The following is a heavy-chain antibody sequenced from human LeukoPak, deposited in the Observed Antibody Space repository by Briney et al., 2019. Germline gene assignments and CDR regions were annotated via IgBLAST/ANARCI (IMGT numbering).Heavy chain of an antibody. V-gene: IGHV3-30*18. D-gene: IGHD4-23*01. CDR1: GFSLWTSG. J-gene: IGHJ5*02. CDR2: TTHDGMYT. CDR3: TKGGGISANPLDP. Sequence: GGSLRLSCAASGFSLWTSGIHWVRQAPGKGLEWLSLTTHDGMYTNYADSVKGRFTISTDTSKNTVYLQMNSLRPEDTAVYYCTKGGGISANPLDPWGQGALVIVSS.